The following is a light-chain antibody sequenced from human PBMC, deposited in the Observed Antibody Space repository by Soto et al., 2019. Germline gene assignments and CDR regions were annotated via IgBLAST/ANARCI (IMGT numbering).Light chain of an antibody. V-gene: IGLV2-14*01. CDR2: KVS. Sequence: QSALTQPASVSGSPGQSITISCTGTSSDVGGYNYVSWYQQHPGKAPKLMIFKVSNRPSGVSNRFSGSKSGNTASLTISGLQAEDEADYYCSSYTSSSTLVFGTGTKVTV. CDR1: SSDVGGYNY. CDR3: SSYTSSSTLV. J-gene: IGLJ1*01.